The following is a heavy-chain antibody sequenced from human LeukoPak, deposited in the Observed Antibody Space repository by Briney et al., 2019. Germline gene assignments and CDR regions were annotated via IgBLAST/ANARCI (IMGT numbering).Heavy chain of an antibody. CDR2: ISGSGGST. V-gene: IGHV3-23*01. CDR1: GLTFSSYA. CDR3: AKDPPYDFWSGDYGLDY. J-gene: IGHJ4*02. Sequence: PGGSLRLSCAASGLTFSSYAMSWVRQAPGKGLEWVSAISGSGGSTYYADSVKGRFTISRDNSKNTLYLQMNGLRAEDTAVYYCAKDPPYDFWSGDYGLDYWGQGTLVTVSS. D-gene: IGHD3-3*01.